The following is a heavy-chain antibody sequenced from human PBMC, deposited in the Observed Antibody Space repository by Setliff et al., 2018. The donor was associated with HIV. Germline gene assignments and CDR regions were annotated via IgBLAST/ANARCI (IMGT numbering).Heavy chain of an antibody. D-gene: IGHD2-8*01. CDR2: INAGNGDT. CDR3: ARGRLRNYFDY. J-gene: IGHJ4*02. Sequence: ASVKVSCKASGDTFTTYALHWVRQAPGQRLEWMGWINAGNGDTKSSQKFQGRVTITRDTPASTAYMELSSLRSEDTGVYCCARGRLRNYFDYWGQGTLVTVSS. V-gene: IGHV1-3*01. CDR1: GDTFTTYA.